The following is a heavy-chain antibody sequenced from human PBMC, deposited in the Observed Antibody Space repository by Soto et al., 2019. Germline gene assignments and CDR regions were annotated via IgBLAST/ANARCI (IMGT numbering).Heavy chain of an antibody. CDR3: ARYRREAAAGYTLDY. CDR2: VYNSGST. J-gene: IGHJ4*02. D-gene: IGHD6-13*01. Sequence: SETLSLTCTVSGGSISGNYWTWIRQPPGKGLEWIGYVYNSGSTNYNPSLKSRVTISEDTSKNQFSLKVNSMTAADTAVYYCARYRREAAAGYTLDYWGQGILVTVSS. V-gene: IGHV4-59*01. CDR1: GGSISGNY.